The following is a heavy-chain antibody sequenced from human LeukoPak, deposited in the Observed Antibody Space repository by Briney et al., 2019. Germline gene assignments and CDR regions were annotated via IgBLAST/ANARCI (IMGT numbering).Heavy chain of an antibody. J-gene: IGHJ5*02. CDR1: GFAFSIYA. Sequence: TGRSLRLSCAASGFAFSIYAMSWVCGAPRRGVGWGSGLTVSGGTTYYADSVKGRFTISRDNSKNTLYLQMYSLRAEDSAVYYCAKDPREYCSSTSCPNWFDPWGQGTLVTVSS. CDR3: AKDPREYCSSTSCPNWFDP. D-gene: IGHD2-2*01. V-gene: IGHV3-23*01. CDR2: LTVSGGTT.